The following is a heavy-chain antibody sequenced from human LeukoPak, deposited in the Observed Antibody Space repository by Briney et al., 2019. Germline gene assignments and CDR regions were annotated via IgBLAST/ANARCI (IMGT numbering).Heavy chain of an antibody. CDR2: IIPIFGTA. Sequence: ASVKVSCKASGATFSSYAISWVRQAPGQGLEWMGGIIPIFGTANYAQKFQGRVTITADKSTSTAYMELSSLRSEDTAVYYCALEVYYYYYMDVWGKGTTVTVSS. V-gene: IGHV1-69*06. J-gene: IGHJ6*03. CDR3: ALEVYYYYYMDV. CDR1: GATFSSYA. D-gene: IGHD5-24*01.